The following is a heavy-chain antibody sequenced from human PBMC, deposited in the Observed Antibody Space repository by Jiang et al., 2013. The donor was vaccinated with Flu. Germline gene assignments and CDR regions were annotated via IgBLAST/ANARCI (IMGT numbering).Heavy chain of an antibody. V-gene: IGHV3-48*01. CDR2: ISSSSSTI. CDR3: AREDGDYTFDY. CDR1: GFSLSNYG. Sequence: QLLESGGGVVQPGGSLRLSCAAPGFSLSNYGIHWVRQAPGKGLEWVSYISSSSSTIYYADSVKGRFTISRDNAKNSLYLQMNSLRAEDTAVYYCAREDGDYTFDYWGQGTLVTVSS. D-gene: IGHD4-17*01. J-gene: IGHJ4*02.